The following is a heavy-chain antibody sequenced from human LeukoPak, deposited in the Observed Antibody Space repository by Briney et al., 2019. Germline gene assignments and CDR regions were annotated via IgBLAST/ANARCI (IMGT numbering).Heavy chain of an antibody. V-gene: IGHV3-7*01. Sequence: PGGSLRLSCAGSGFTLSSHWMTWVRQAPGKGLEWVASIKEDGSEKHYVDSVSGRFTISRDNAKNSLHLQMSSLRAEDTAVYYCARRGITISGVLVYHYSGLDVWGQGTTVTVSS. CDR3: ARRGITISGVLVYHYSGLDV. CDR2: IKEDGSEK. D-gene: IGHD3-3*01. J-gene: IGHJ6*02. CDR1: GFTLSSHW.